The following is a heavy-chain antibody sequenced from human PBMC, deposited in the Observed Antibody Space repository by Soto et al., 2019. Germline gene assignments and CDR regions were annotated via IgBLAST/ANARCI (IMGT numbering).Heavy chain of an antibody. J-gene: IGHJ5*02. V-gene: IGHV5-51*01. Sequence: HGESLKISCKGSGYTFSTYWVGWVRQMPGKGLAWMGIINPDDSDLRYSPSFQGQVTMPADKTPNTAYLQWSGLKASDPAFYFCSRRQWGGSSSGWYHDHWGPGTRVTASS. CDR3: SRRQWGGSSSGWYHDH. CDR2: INPDDSDL. D-gene: IGHD6-19*01. CDR1: GYTFSTYW.